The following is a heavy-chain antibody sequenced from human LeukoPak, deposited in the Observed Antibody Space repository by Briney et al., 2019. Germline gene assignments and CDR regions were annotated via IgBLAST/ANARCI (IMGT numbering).Heavy chain of an antibody. CDR1: GCTFTSYD. Sequence: ASVKVSCKASGCTFTSYDMNWVRQAPGQGLEWMGWINTNTGNPTYAQGFTGRFVFSLDTSVSTAYLQISSLKAEDTAVYYCAREPPVAGTVYYYMDVWGKGTTVTVSS. J-gene: IGHJ6*03. D-gene: IGHD6-19*01. CDR3: AREPPVAGTVYYYMDV. V-gene: IGHV7-4-1*02. CDR2: INTNTGNP.